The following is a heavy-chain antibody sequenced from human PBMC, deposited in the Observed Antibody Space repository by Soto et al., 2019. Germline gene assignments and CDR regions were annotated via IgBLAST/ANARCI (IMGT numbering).Heavy chain of an antibody. CDR1: GGSMSRYY. J-gene: IGHJ6*02. D-gene: IGHD2-15*01. CDR3: ARDRDCSGGTCYYDSSLDV. V-gene: IGHV4-59*01. Sequence: SETLSLTCTVSGGSMSRYYWSWIRQLPGKGLEWIGYIYHSGSTKYNPSLKSRVYISVDTSKNQFSLRLSSVTAADTAVYYCARDRDCSGGTCYYDSSLDVWGQGTTVTVSS. CDR2: IYHSGST.